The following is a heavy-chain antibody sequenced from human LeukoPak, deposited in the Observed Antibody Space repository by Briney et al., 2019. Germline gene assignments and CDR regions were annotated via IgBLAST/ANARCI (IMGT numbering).Heavy chain of an antibody. CDR2: IRWNSGRI. J-gene: IGHJ4*02. V-gene: IGHV3-9*01. CDR3: AKDIRTRAGSSWDGVADY. D-gene: IGHD6-13*01. Sequence: GGSLRLSCAASGFTFDDYAMHWVRQAPGKGLEWVSGIRWNSGRIGYADSVKGRFTISRDNAKNSLYLQMNSLRAEDTALYYCAKDIRTRAGSSWDGVADYWGQGTLVTVSS. CDR1: GFTFDDYA.